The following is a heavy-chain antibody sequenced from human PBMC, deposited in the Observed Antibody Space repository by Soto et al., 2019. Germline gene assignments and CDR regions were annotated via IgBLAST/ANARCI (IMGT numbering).Heavy chain of an antibody. V-gene: IGHV4-61*01. D-gene: IGHD3-10*01. CDR2: IFYNGTT. CDR1: GVSVSGSSC. CDR3: TRAERFPRSWFDP. Sequence: SETLSLTCTVSGVSVSGSSCWTWIRQAPGKGLEWIGCIFYNGTTNYNPSLRSPVTISVDTSKNQFSLKVTSVTAADTAMYFCTRAERFPRSWFDPWGQGTQVTVSS. J-gene: IGHJ5*02.